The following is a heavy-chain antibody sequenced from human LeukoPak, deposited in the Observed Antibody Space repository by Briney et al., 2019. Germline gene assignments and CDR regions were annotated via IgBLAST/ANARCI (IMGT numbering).Heavy chain of an antibody. J-gene: IGHJ5*02. V-gene: IGHV3-23*01. Sequence: GGSLRLSCAASGFTFSSYAMSWVRQAPGKGLEWVSAISGSGGSTYYADSVKGRFPISRDNSKNTLYLQMNSLRAEDTAVYYCANPSGYCSGGSCLPWGQRTLVTVSS. CDR2: ISGSGGST. CDR3: ANPSGYCSGGSCLP. CDR1: GFTFSSYA. D-gene: IGHD2-15*01.